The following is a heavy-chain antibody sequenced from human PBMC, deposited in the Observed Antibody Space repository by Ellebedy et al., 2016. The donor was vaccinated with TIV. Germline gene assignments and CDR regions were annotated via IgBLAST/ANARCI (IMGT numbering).Heavy chain of an antibody. J-gene: IGHJ4*02. D-gene: IGHD6-13*01. CDR1: GFSVSSND. CDR3: AVQGPAAPQAD. CDR2: IYSGGYDGDSR. Sequence: GESLKISCAASGFSVSSNDMSWVRQAPGKGLEWISLIYSGGYDGDSRYYADSVRGRFTMSRDTSKNTLYLQMNSLRTEETAVYYCAVQGPAAPQADWGQGTLVTVSS. V-gene: IGHV3-53*01.